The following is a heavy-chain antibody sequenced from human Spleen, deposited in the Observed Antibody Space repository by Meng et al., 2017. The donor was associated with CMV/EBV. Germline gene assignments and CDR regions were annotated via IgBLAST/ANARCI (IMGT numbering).Heavy chain of an antibody. D-gene: IGHD2-2*02. CDR3: ARGGCSSTSCYIRGDYFDY. CDR2: INHSGST. Sequence: SETLSLTCAVYGGSFSGYYWSWIRQPPGKGLEWIGEINHSGSTNYNPPLKSRVTISVDTSKNQFSLKLSSVTAADTALYYCARGGCSSTSCYIRGDYFDYWGQGTPVTVSS. CDR1: GGSFSGYY. V-gene: IGHV4-34*01. J-gene: IGHJ4*02.